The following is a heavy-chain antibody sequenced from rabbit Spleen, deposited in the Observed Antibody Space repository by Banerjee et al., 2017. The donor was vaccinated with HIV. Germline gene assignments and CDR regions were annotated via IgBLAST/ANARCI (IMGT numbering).Heavy chain of an antibody. CDR2: IYPGFGIT. Sequence: QSLEESGGDLVKPGASLTLTCTASGFDFSAYTFMCWVRQAPGKGLEWIGDIYPGFGITNYANWVKGRFTISSDNAQNTVDLQMNSLTAADTATYFCTRNANGGWDLWGQGTLVTVS. CDR1: GFDFSAYTF. J-gene: IGHJ4*01. D-gene: IGHD4-1*01. V-gene: IGHV1S40*01. CDR3: TRNANGGWDL.